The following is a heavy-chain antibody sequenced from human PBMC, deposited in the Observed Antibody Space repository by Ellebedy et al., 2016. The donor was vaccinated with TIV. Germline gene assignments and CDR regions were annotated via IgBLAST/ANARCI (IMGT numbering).Heavy chain of an antibody. V-gene: IGHV3-23*01. CDR2: ISGSGGST. D-gene: IGHD1-14*01. J-gene: IGHJ6*02. Sequence: GGSLRLSXAASGFTFSSYAMSWVRQAPGKGLEWVSAISGSGGSTYYADSVKGRFTISRDNSKNTLYLQMNSLRAEDTAVYYCATVNPPNQYYYGMDVWGQGTTVTVSS. CDR3: ATVNPPNQYYYGMDV. CDR1: GFTFSSYA.